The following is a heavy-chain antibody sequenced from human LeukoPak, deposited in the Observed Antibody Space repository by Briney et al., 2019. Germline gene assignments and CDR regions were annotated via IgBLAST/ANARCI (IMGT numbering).Heavy chain of an antibody. Sequence: GGSLRLSCAASGFALSSHWMTWVRQVPGRGPEWVANVNRDGSETYFLDSVKGRFTISKDNAKNSLYLQMNSLRAEDTALYHCARNNGMDVWGQGTTVIVSS. CDR1: GFALSSHW. V-gene: IGHV3-7*03. CDR2: VNRDGSET. CDR3: ARNNGMDV. J-gene: IGHJ6*02.